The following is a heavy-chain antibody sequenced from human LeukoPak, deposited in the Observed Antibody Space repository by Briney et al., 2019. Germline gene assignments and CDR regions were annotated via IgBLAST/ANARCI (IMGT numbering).Heavy chain of an antibody. CDR1: GGSISSGDYY. D-gene: IGHD2-15*01. CDR3: ARGSRYCSGGSCYPGVNWFDP. V-gene: IGHV4-30-4*01. J-gene: IGHJ5*02. CDR2: IYYSGST. Sequence: SETLSLTCTVSGGSISSGDYYWSWIRQPPGKGLEWIGYIYYSGSTYYNPSLKSRVTISVDTSKNQFSLKLNSVTAADTAVYYCARGSRYCSGGSCYPGVNWFDPWGQGTLVTVPS.